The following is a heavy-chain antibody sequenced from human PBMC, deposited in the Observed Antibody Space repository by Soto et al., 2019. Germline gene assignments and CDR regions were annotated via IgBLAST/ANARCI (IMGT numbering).Heavy chain of an antibody. Sequence: QVQLVESGGGVVQPGRSLRLSCAASGFTFSSYGMHWVRQAPGKGLEWVAVIWYDGSNKYYADSVKGRFTISRDNSKNTLYLQMNSLGDEYTAVYYCAREGFRDSYFDYWGQGTLFTVSS. CDR1: GFTFSSYG. J-gene: IGHJ4*02. V-gene: IGHV3-33*01. CDR3: AREGFRDSYFDY. CDR2: IWYDGSNK. D-gene: IGHD3-10*01.